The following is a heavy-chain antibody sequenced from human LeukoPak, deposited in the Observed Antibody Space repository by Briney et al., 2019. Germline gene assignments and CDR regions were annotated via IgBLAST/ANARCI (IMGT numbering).Heavy chain of an antibody. CDR1: GFTVSSNY. Sequence: GGSLRLSCAASGFTVSSNYMSWVRQAPGKGLEWVAVLSYGGTNKYYADSVKGRFTISRDNSKNTMFLQMNSLRAEDTAVYHCARDRSGYANDAFDFWGQGTMVTVSS. CDR3: ARDRSGYANDAFDF. V-gene: IGHV3-30-3*01. D-gene: IGHD3-3*01. CDR2: LSYGGTNK. J-gene: IGHJ3*01.